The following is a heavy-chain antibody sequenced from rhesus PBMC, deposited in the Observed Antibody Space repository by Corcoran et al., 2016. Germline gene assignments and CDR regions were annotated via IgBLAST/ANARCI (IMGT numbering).Heavy chain of an antibody. CDR2: ITSPGTTT. D-gene: IGHD6-31*01. V-gene: IGHV3S5*01. Sequence: EVQLVETGGALVQPGGSLGCSCAASGFPSHHFAMRWVRQARGSGLEWFAGITSPGTTTWYADSMKGRFTISRDNSKNTLSLQRNTLRSEDTAVYYCTKGGPRTVAAVSLDVWGRGVLVTVSS. CDR1: GFPSHHFA. CDR3: TKGGPRTVAAVSLDV. J-gene: IGHJ5-2*02.